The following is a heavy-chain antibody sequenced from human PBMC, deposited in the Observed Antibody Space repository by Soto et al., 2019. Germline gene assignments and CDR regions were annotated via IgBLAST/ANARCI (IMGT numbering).Heavy chain of an antibody. Sequence: QVQLVQSGAEVKKPGSSVKVSCKASGGTFSSYTISWVRQAPGQGLEWMGRIIPILGIANYAQKFQGRVTITADKSTSTAYMELSSPRSEDTAVYYCARDRATVTTLNWFDPWGQGTLVTVSS. D-gene: IGHD4-17*01. CDR1: GGTFSSYT. J-gene: IGHJ5*02. V-gene: IGHV1-69*08. CDR3: ARDRATVTTLNWFDP. CDR2: IIPILGIA.